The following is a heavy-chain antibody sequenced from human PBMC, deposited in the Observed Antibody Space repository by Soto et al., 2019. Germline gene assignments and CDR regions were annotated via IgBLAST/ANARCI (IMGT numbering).Heavy chain of an antibody. CDR2: INPKTGGT. CDR1: GYTFTGSY. CDR3: ARDFSTSADGFDY. D-gene: IGHD6-13*01. V-gene: IGHV1-2*02. J-gene: IGHJ4*02. Sequence: ASVQVSCKASGYTFTGSYIHWVRQAPGQGLEWMGWINPKTGGTNYAQKFQGRVTLTRDTSINTASMELTRLRSDDTAVYFCARDFSTSADGFDYWGQETLVTVSS.